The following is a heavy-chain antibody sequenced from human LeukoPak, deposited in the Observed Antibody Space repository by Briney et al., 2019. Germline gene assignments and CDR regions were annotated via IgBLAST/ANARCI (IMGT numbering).Heavy chain of an antibody. CDR3: ARVHDSTGYYHCFAC. Sequence: GRSLRHSCAASGFTFSSCAMHWVRQAPDKGLEWVAIISYHGSNEYYADSVKGRFTISRDNSKNTLYLQMNNLRVEDTAMYYCARVHDSTGYYHCFACWGEGTLVTVSS. J-gene: IGHJ4*02. CDR1: GFTFSSCA. D-gene: IGHD3-22*01. CDR2: ISYHGSNE. V-gene: IGHV3-30*04.